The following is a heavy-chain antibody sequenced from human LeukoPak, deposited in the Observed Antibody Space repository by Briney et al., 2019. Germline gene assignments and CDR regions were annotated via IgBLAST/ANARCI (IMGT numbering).Heavy chain of an antibody. J-gene: IGHJ4*02. CDR2: ISSSTTYI. V-gene: IGHV3-21*01. CDR1: GFTFSSYT. Sequence: GGSLRLSCVASGFTFSSYTINWVRQTPGKGLEWVSSISSSTTYIYYSDSVKGRFTISRDNAKNSVHLQMNSLRAEDTGVYYCARDQYDTWSRRGNFDSWGQGTLVIVSS. CDR3: ARDQYDTWSRRGNFDS. D-gene: IGHD3-3*01.